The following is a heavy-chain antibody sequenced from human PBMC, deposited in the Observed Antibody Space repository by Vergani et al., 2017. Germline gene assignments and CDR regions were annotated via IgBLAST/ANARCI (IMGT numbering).Heavy chain of an antibody. D-gene: IGHD3-9*01. V-gene: IGHV4-39*07. CDR2: IYRTGRT. J-gene: IGHJ4*02. CDR3: ARRSGIVYDIFSGTQYFFDF. CDR1: GGSFFNSRYY. Sequence: QLQLQESGPGLVKPSGTLSLTCSVTGGSFFNSRYYWDWIRQPPGKGLEWIGSIYRTGRTHFNPSLKSRVTISVDTSNNHFSLRLNSLTAADTAVYYCARRSGIVYDIFSGTQYFFDFWGQGTLVTVSS.